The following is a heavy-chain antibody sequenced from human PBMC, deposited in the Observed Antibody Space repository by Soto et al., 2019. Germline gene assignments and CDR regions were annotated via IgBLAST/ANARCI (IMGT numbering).Heavy chain of an antibody. Sequence: QVQLVQSGAEVKRPGSSVKVSCKTSGGTFSSSAISWVRQAPGQGLEWMGEIIPMLGTTNYAPKFQGRLTINADEPTSTASMELSSLRSEDTAFYYCATRWYSWNDGGYYGMDVWGQGTTVTVSS. CDR1: GGTFSSSA. D-gene: IGHD1-20*01. CDR3: ATRWYSWNDGGYYGMDV. CDR2: IIPMLGTT. V-gene: IGHV1-69*01. J-gene: IGHJ6*02.